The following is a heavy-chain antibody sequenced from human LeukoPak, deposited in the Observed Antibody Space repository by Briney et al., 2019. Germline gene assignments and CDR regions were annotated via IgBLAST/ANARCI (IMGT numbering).Heavy chain of an antibody. V-gene: IGHV4-34*01. Sequence: SETLSLTCAVYGGSFSGYYWSWIRQPPGKGLEWIGEINHSGSTNYNPSLKSRVTISVDTSKNQFSLKLSSVTAADTAVYYCARESGVSYYNEPFFDYWGQGTLVTVSS. CDR1: GGSFSGYY. J-gene: IGHJ4*02. CDR3: ARESGVSYYNEPFFDY. CDR2: INHSGST. D-gene: IGHD3-10*01.